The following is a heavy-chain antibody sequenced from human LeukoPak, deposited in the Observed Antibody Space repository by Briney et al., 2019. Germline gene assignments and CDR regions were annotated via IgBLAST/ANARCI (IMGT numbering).Heavy chain of an antibody. J-gene: IGHJ6*02. V-gene: IGHV1-3*01. CDR1: GYIFTPHH. CDR3: ARALLSPYYYYYGMDV. Sequence: ASVKVSCKTSGYIFTPHHIHWVRQAPGQRLEWMGWINAGNGNTKYSQKFQGRVTITRDTSASTAYMELSSLRSEDTAVYYCARALLSPYYYYYGMDVWGQGTTVTVSS. CDR2: INAGNGNT. D-gene: IGHD3-10*01.